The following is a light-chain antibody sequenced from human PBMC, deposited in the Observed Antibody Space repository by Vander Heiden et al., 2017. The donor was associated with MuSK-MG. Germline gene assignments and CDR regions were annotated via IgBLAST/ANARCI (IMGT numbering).Light chain of an antibody. CDR2: GAS. J-gene: IGKJ1*01. Sequence: EIVLPQSPGTLSLSPGERATLSCRASQSVSSSYLAWYQQKPGQAPRLLIYGASSRATGIPDRFSGSGSGTDFTLTISRLEPEDFAVYYCQQYGSSPQTFGQGTKGEIK. CDR3: QQYGSSPQT. V-gene: IGKV3-20*01. CDR1: QSVSSSY.